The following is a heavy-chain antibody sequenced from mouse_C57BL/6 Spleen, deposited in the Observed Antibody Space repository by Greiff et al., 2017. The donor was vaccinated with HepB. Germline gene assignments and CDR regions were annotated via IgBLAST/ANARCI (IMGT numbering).Heavy chain of an antibody. Sequence: VQLVESGPELVKPGASVKISCKASGYAFSSSWMNWVKQRPGKGLEWIGRIYPGDGDTNYNGKFKGKATLTADKSSSTAYMQLSSLTSEDSAVYFCARGVGYYYAMDYWGQGTSVTVSS. V-gene: IGHV1-82*01. CDR2: IYPGDGDT. J-gene: IGHJ4*01. CDR3: ARGVGYYYAMDY. D-gene: IGHD1-1*02. CDR1: GYAFSSSW.